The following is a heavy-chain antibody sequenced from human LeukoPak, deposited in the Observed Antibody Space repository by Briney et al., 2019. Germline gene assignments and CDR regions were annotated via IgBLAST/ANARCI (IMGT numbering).Heavy chain of an antibody. CDR1: GYTLTELS. D-gene: IGHD3-22*01. Sequence: ASVKVSCKVSGYTLTELSMHWVRQAPGKGLEWMGWINPNSGGTNYAQRFQGRVTMTRDTSISTAYMELSRLTSDDTAVYYCARYDSRGYYPRIDYWGQGTLVTVSS. V-gene: IGHV1-2*02. J-gene: IGHJ4*02. CDR3: ARYDSRGYYPRIDY. CDR2: INPNSGGT.